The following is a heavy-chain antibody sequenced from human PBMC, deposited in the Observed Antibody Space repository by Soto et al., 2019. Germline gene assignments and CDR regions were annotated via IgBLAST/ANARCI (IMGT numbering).Heavy chain of an antibody. J-gene: IGHJ4*02. D-gene: IGHD2-15*01. V-gene: IGHV3-48*01. CDR2: ISSSSSTI. Sequence: GSLRLSCAASGFTFSSYSMNWVRQAPGKGLEWVSYISSSSSTIYYADSVKGRFTISRDNAKNSLYLQMNSLRAEDTAVYYCAREGYCSGGSCYGASWGQGTLVTVSS. CDR3: AREGYCSGGSCYGAS. CDR1: GFTFSSYS.